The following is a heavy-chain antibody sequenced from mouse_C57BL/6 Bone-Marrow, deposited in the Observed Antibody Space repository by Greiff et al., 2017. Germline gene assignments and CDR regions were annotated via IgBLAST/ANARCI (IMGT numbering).Heavy chain of an antibody. D-gene: IGHD3-3*01. CDR1: GYTFTDYY. CDR2: INPYNGGT. J-gene: IGHJ4*01. CDR3: AREGWAAMDY. Sequence: EVQLQESGPVLVKPGASVKMSCKASGYTFTDYYMNWVKQSHGKSLEWIGVINPYNGGTSYNQKFKGKATLTVYKSSSTAYMELNSLTSEDSAVYYCAREGWAAMDYWGQGTSVTVSS. V-gene: IGHV1-19*01.